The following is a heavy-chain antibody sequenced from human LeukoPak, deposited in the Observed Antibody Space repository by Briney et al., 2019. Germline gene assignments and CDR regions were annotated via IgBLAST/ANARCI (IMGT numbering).Heavy chain of an antibody. V-gene: IGHV3-21*01. Sequence: PGGSLRLSCAASGFTFSSYNMNWVRQAPGKGLEWVSSISSSSSYIYYADSVKGRFTISRDNAKNSLYLQMNSLRAEDTAVYYCARPRRATVTTPLDYWGQGTLVTVSS. D-gene: IGHD4-17*01. CDR1: GFTFSSYN. CDR2: ISSSSSYI. CDR3: ARPRRATVTTPLDY. J-gene: IGHJ4*02.